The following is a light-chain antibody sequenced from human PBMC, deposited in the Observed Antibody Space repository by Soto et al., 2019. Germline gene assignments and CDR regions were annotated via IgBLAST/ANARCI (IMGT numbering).Light chain of an antibody. CDR3: NSYTSSSTRV. V-gene: IGLV2-14*01. J-gene: IGLJ2*01. Sequence: QSALTQPASVSGSPGQSITISCTGTSSDVGGYNYVSWYQQHPGKAPKLMIYEVNNRPSGVSNRFSGSESGNTASLTISGLQAEDEADYYCNSYTSSSTRVFGGGTKVTVL. CDR1: SSDVGGYNY. CDR2: EVN.